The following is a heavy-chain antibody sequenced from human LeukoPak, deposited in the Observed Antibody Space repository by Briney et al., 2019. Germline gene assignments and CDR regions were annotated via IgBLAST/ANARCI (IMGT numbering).Heavy chain of an antibody. CDR1: GGSISSGGYY. CDR2: IYYSGST. CDR3: ARDPRYCSGGSCYPPYGMDV. D-gene: IGHD2-15*01. V-gene: IGHV4-31*03. J-gene: IGHJ6*02. Sequence: SETLSLTCTVSGGSISSGGYYWSWIRQHPGKGLEWIGYIYYSGSTYYNPPLKSRVTISVDTSKNQFSLKLSSVTAADTAVYYCARDPRYCSGGSCYPPYGMDVWGQGTTVTVSS.